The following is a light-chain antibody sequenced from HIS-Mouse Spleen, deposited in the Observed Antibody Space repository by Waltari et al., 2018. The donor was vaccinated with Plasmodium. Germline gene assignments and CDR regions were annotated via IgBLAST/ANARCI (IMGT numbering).Light chain of an antibody. CDR1: QSISSW. Sequence: DIQMPQSPSTLSASVGVRVTITCRASQSISSWLAWYQQKPGKAPKRLIYKASSLESGVPSRFSGSGSGTEFTLTISSLQPDDFATYYCQQYNSYWTFGQGTKVEIK. CDR2: KAS. CDR3: QQYNSYWT. J-gene: IGKJ1*01. V-gene: IGKV1-5*03.